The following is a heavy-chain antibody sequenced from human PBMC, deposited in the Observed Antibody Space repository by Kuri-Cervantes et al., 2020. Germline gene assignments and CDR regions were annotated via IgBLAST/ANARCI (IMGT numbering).Heavy chain of an antibody. J-gene: IGHJ4*02. D-gene: IGHD6-19*01. V-gene: IGHV4-31*03. CDR3: GRFSYHSSGRNYYFDQ. CDR2: IYYSGST. CDR1: GGSISSGGYY. Sequence: SETLSLTCTISGGSISSGGYYWSWIRQHPGKGLEWIGFIYYSGSTYYNPSLKSRTTISVDTSKNQFSLKLTSVTAADTAVYYCGRFSYHSSGRNYYFDQWGQGTLVTVSS.